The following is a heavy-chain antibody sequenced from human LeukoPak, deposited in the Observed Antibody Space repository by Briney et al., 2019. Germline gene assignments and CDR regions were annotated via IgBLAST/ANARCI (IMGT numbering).Heavy chain of an antibody. V-gene: IGHV4-4*09. CDR2: IYTGGLT. CDR1: GGSISNYY. Sequence: SETLSLTCAVSGGSISNYYWSWIRQPPGKGLEWIGYIYTGGLTDYTPSPKSRVTISVDTSKNQFSLRLSSVTAADAAVYYCGRAPHDEGAFDIWGQGTMVTVSS. CDR3: GRAPHDEGAFDI. D-gene: IGHD1-26*01. J-gene: IGHJ3*02.